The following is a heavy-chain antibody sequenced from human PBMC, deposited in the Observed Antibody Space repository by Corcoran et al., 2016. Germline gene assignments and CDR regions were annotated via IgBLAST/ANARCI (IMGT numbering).Heavy chain of an antibody. V-gene: IGHV1-69*01. D-gene: IGHD6-19*01. Sequence: QVQLVQSGAEVKKPGSSVKVSCKDSGGTFSSYAISWVRQAPGQGLEWMGGIIHIFGTANYAQKFQGSVTITADESTSTAYMELSSRRSEEEAVYFCAREAGSGAVAVANGDDPWGHGTLVTVSS. J-gene: IGHJ5*02. CDR2: IIHIFGTA. CDR3: AREAGSGAVAVANGDDP. CDR1: GGTFSSYA.